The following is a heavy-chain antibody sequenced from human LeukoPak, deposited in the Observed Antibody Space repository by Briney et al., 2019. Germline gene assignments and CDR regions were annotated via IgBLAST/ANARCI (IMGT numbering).Heavy chain of an antibody. CDR1: GFTFSSYA. V-gene: IGHV3-23*01. CDR2: ISGSGGST. D-gene: IGHD2-21*01. CDR3: AKDQGFHFDY. Sequence: PGGSLRLSCAASGFTFSSYAMSRVRQAPGKGLEWVSAISGSGGSTYCADSVKGRFTISRDNSKNTLYLQMNSLRAEDTAVYYCAKDQGFHFDYWGQGTLVTVSS. J-gene: IGHJ4*02.